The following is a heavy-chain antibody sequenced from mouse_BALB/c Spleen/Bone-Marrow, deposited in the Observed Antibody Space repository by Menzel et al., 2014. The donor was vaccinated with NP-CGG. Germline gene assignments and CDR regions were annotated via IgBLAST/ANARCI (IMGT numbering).Heavy chain of an antibody. CDR3: ARHAYYDQTEVSFVY. J-gene: IGHJ3*01. CDR1: GFSFNSYG. Sequence: DVHLVESGGGLVKSGGSLKLSCAVSGFSFNSYGMSWVRQTPEKRLEWVATISGGGSYTFYPDSVKGRFTISRDNAKNNLYLQLSSLRSEDTALYYCARHAYYDQTEVSFVYWGQGTLVTVSA. V-gene: IGHV5-9-2*01. CDR2: ISGGGSYT. D-gene: IGHD2-4*01.